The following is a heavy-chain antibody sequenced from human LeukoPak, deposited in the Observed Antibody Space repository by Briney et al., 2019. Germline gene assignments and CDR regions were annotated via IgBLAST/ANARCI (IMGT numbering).Heavy chain of an antibody. V-gene: IGHV1-2*06. CDR1: GYTFTGYD. J-gene: IGHJ3*02. D-gene: IGHD3-22*01. CDR3: ASLSSGLDI. CDR2: INPYSGGT. Sequence: ASAKVSCKASGYTFTGYDMRWVRQAPGQGLEWMGRINPYSGGTNYAQKFQGRVTMTRDTSISTAYMELSRLRSDDTAVYYCASLSSGLDIWGQGTMVTVSS.